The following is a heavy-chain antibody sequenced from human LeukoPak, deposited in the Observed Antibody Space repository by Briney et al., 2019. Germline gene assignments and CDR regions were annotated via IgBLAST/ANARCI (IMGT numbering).Heavy chain of an antibody. J-gene: IGHJ4*02. V-gene: IGHV1-69*13. CDR3: ARVGIAVADGFDY. CDR2: IIPIFGTA. D-gene: IGHD6-19*01. Sequence: ASVNVSCKASGGTFSSYAISWVRQAPGQGLEWMGGIIPIFGTANYAQKFQGRVTITADESTSTAYMELSSLRSEDTAVYYCARVGIAVADGFDYWGQGTLVTVSS. CDR1: GGTFSSYA.